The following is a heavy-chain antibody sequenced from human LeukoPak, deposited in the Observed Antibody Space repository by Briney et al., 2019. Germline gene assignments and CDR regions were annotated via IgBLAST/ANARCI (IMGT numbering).Heavy chain of an antibody. CDR1: GSTFTTYS. Sequence: PGGSLRLSCAASGSTFTTYSMLWVRQAPDKGLEWVAVISYNGNNQYYADSVEGRFTISRDNSKNTLYLQMNSLRAEDTAVYYCAKDQGYGSGTFLDYWGQGTLVTVSS. J-gene: IGHJ4*02. D-gene: IGHD3-10*01. CDR2: ISYNGNNQ. CDR3: AKDQGYGSGTFLDY. V-gene: IGHV3-30*18.